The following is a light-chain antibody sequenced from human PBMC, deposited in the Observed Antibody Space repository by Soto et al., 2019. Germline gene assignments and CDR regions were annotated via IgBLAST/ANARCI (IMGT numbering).Light chain of an antibody. CDR1: HIISSW. CDR3: QHYNSYPWT. CDR2: KAS. Sequence: DIQMTQSPSTLSASVGDRVTITCRASHIISSWLSCYQQKPGKAPKLLIYKASSLESGVPSRFSGYGSGTEFTLTISSLQPDDFATYYCQHYNSYPWTFGQGTKVDIK. V-gene: IGKV1-5*03. J-gene: IGKJ1*01.